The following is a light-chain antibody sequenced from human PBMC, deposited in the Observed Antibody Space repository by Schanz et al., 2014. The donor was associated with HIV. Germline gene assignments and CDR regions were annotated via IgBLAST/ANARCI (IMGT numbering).Light chain of an antibody. V-gene: IGLV2-8*01. CDR2: EDI. CDR3: SSFAGSNIPWV. Sequence: QSALTQPPSASGSPGQSVTISCTGTSSDVGGYNHVSWYQQHPGKAPKLMIYEDIKRPSGVPDRFSGSKSGSTASLTVSGLQPEDEADYYCSSFAGSNIPWVFGGGTKLTVL. J-gene: IGLJ3*02. CDR1: SSDVGGYNH.